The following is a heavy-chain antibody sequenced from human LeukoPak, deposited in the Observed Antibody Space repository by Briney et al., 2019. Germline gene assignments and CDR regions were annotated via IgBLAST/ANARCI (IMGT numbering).Heavy chain of an antibody. CDR3: ARVTEDSSSWYGYYYYGMDV. Sequence: SETLSLTCTVSGGPISSYYWSWIRQPPGKGLEWIGYIYYSGSTNYNPSLKSRVTISVDTSKNQFSLKLSSVTAADTAVYYCARVTEDSSSWYGYYYYGMDVWGQGTTVTVSS. CDR1: GGPISSYY. D-gene: IGHD6-13*01. V-gene: IGHV4-59*01. J-gene: IGHJ6*02. CDR2: IYYSGST.